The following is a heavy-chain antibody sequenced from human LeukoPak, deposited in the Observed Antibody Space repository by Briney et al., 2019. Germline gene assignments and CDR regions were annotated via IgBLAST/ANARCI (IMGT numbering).Heavy chain of an antibody. J-gene: IGHJ4*02. Sequence: KRSETLSLTCAVYGGSFSGYYWSWIRQPPGKGLEWIGEINHSGSTNYNPSLKSRVTISVDTSKNQFSLKLSSVTAADTAVYYCARGRAYGSGSYYRLDYWGQGTLVTVSS. CDR3: ARGRAYGSGSYYRLDY. CDR2: INHSGST. D-gene: IGHD3-10*01. CDR1: GGSFSGYY. V-gene: IGHV4-34*01.